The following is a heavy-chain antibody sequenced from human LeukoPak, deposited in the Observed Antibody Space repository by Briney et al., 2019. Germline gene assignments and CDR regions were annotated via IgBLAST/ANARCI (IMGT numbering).Heavy chain of an antibody. D-gene: IGHD5-12*01. V-gene: IGHV3-23*01. Sequence: GGSLRLSCVASGFSLSNYIMSWVRQAPGKGLEWVSTVSSSGSYTYYADSVKGRFTISRDNSKNTVYLEVNSLRAEDTAVYYCAKHRGSSGADARPAECWGQGTLVTVSS. CDR1: GFSLSNYI. J-gene: IGHJ4*02. CDR3: AKHRGSSGADARPAEC. CDR2: VSSSGSYT.